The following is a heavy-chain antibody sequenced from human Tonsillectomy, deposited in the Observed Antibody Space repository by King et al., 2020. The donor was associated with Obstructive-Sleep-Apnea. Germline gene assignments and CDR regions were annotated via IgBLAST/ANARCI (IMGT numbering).Heavy chain of an antibody. CDR3: AKGSSAARPYYFDY. Sequence: VQLVESGGGLEQPGGSLRLSCVASGFTFSNYVMSWVRQVPGKGLEWVSAIGGSGGSTYYADSVKGRFTISRDNSKNTLYLQMNSLRAEDAAVYYCAKGSSAARPYYFDYWGQGALVTVSS. CDR1: GFTFSNYV. CDR2: IGGSGGST. J-gene: IGHJ4*02. D-gene: IGHD6-13*01. V-gene: IGHV3-23*04.